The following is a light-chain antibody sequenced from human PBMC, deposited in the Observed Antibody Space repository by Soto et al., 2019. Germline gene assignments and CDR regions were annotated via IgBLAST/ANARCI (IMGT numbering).Light chain of an antibody. Sequence: EIVLTQSPGTLSLSPGERATISCRARQRVSSSYLAWYQQNPGQAPRLLIYGASSRAPGLPDRFSGSGSGTDFTLTISRLEPEEFAVYYCQQYGSSPRTFGGGTKVEIK. CDR2: GAS. CDR3: QQYGSSPRT. CDR1: QRVSSSY. J-gene: IGKJ4*01. V-gene: IGKV3-20*01.